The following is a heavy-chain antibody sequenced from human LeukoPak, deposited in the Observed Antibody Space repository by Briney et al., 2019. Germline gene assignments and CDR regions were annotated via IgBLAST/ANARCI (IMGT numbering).Heavy chain of an antibody. Sequence: GGSLRLSCVASGFTFSTYTFNWVRQAPGKGLEWLSYISSGGLTIFYADSVKGRFTISRDNTKNAIYLDMTNLRAEDTAVYYCARDFHYGDYIDFWGQGTLVAVSS. D-gene: IGHD4/OR15-4a*01. V-gene: IGHV3-48*04. J-gene: IGHJ4*02. CDR2: ISSGGLTI. CDR3: ARDFHYGDYIDF. CDR1: GFTFSTYT.